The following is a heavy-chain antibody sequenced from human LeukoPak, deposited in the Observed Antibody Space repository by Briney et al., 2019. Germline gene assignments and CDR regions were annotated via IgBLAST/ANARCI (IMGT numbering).Heavy chain of an antibody. CDR2: ISSSSSYI. Sequence: GGSLRLSCAASGFTFSSYSMNWVRQAPGKGLEWVSSISSSSSYIYYADSVKGRFTISRDNSKNTLCLQMNSLRAEDTAVYYCARGHFWSGYFNPIFDYWGQGTLVTVSS. CDR3: ARGHFWSGYFNPIFDY. CDR1: GFTFSSYS. V-gene: IGHV3-21*01. D-gene: IGHD3-3*02. J-gene: IGHJ4*02.